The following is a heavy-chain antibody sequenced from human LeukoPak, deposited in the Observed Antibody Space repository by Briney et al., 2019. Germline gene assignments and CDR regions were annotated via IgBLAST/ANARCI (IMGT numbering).Heavy chain of an antibody. J-gene: IGHJ4*02. V-gene: IGHV3-30*18. D-gene: IGHD5-24*01. CDR1: GFTFSSYG. CDR2: ISYDGSNK. CDR3: AKGGWLQSPTDY. Sequence: PGGSLRLSCAASGFTFSSYGMHWGRQAPGKGLEWAAVISYDGSNKYYADSVKGRFTISRDNSKNTLYLQMNSLRAEDTAVYFCAKGGWLQSPTDYWGQGTLVTVSS.